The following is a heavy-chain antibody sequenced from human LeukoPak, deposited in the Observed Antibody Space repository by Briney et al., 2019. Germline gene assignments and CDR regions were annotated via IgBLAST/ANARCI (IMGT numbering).Heavy chain of an antibody. Sequence: AGGSLRLSCAASGFTFSSYAMSWVRQAPGKGLEWVSAISGSGGSTYYADSVKGRFTISRDNSKNTLYLQMNSLRAEDTAVYYCAKDLVATIRGNNLDYWGQGTLVTVSS. J-gene: IGHJ4*02. D-gene: IGHD5-12*01. V-gene: IGHV3-23*01. CDR2: ISGSGGST. CDR3: AKDLVATIRGNNLDY. CDR1: GFTFSSYA.